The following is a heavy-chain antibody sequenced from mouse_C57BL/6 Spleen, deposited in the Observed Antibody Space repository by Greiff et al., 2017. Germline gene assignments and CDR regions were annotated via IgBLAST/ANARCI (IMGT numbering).Heavy chain of an antibody. CDR3: AREWEIYYDYDVQFAY. CDR1: GYAFSSSW. CDR2: IYPGDGDT. J-gene: IGHJ3*01. V-gene: IGHV1-82*01. D-gene: IGHD2-4*01. Sequence: VQLQQSGPELVKPGASVKISCKASGYAFSSSWMNWVKQRPGTGLEWIGRIYPGDGDTNYNGKFKGKATLTADKSSSTAYMQLSSLTSEDSAVYFCAREWEIYYDYDVQFAYWGQGTLVTVSA.